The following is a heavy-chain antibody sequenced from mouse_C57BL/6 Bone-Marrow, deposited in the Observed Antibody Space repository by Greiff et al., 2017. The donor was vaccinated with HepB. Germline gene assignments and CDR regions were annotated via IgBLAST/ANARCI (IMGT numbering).Heavy chain of an antibody. V-gene: IGHV1-62-2*01. D-gene: IGHD2-2*01. CDR2: FYPGSGSI. CDR3: AIADLLWLRRGFAY. J-gene: IGHJ3*01. Sequence: QVQLQQSGAELVKPGASVKLSCTASGYTFTEYTIHWVKQRSGQGLEWIGWFYPGSGSIQYNEKFQDQATLTVDKSSTTAYMQLSSLTSEDSAVYYWAIADLLWLRRGFAYWGQGTLVTVSA. CDR1: GYTFTEYT.